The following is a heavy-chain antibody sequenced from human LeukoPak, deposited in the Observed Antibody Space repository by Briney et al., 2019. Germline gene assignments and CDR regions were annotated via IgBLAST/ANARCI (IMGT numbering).Heavy chain of an antibody. CDR2: ARNKANSYTT. Sequence: GGSLRLSCAASGFTFTNYEMSWVRQAPGKGLEWVGRARNKANSYTTEYAASVKDRFTISRDDSENSLYLQMNSLKTEDTAVYYCARVRYCSSTTCRGAFDIWGQGTMVTVSS. D-gene: IGHD2-2*01. CDR1: GFTFTNYE. V-gene: IGHV3-72*01. J-gene: IGHJ3*02. CDR3: ARVRYCSSTTCRGAFDI.